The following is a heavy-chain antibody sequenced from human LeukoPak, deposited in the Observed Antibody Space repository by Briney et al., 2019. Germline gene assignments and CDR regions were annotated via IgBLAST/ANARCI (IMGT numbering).Heavy chain of an antibody. CDR3: ARGFFVVVPAAISGWFDP. J-gene: IGHJ5*02. CDR2: IIPILGIA. D-gene: IGHD2-2*02. CDR1: GGTFSSYA. Sequence: SVKVSCKASGGTFSSYAISWVRQAPGQGLEWMGRIIPILGIANYAQKFQGRVTITADKSTSTAYMKLSSLRSEDTAVYYCARGFFVVVPAAISGWFDPWGQGTLVTVSS. V-gene: IGHV1-69*04.